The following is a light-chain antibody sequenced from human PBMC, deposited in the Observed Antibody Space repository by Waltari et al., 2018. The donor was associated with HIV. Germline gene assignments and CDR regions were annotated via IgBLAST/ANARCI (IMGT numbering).Light chain of an antibody. CDR2: VNSDVIH. CDR1: SGHSHYA. Sequence: QLVVTQSPSASASLGASVKLPCTLSSGHSHYAIAWLQQQPQKAPRYLMNVNSDVIHNRGDGIPDRFSGSSSGAERYRTISSLQSEDESDYFCQTWGTGVRVFGGGTKLTVL. J-gene: IGLJ3*02. CDR3: QTWGTGVRV. V-gene: IGLV4-69*01.